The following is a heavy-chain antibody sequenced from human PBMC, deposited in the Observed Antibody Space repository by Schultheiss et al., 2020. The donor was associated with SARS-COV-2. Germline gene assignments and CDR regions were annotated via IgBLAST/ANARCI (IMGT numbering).Heavy chain of an antibody. J-gene: IGHJ4*02. D-gene: IGHD4-17*01. V-gene: IGHV1-8*02. CDR2: MNPNSGNT. CDR3: ARGSTVTTDY. Sequence: ASVKVSCKASGYTFTGYYMHWVRQAPGQGLEWMGWMNPNSGNTGYAQKFQGRVTMTRNTSISTAYMELSSLRSEDTAVYYCARGSTVTTDYWGQGTLVTVSS. CDR1: GYTFTGYY.